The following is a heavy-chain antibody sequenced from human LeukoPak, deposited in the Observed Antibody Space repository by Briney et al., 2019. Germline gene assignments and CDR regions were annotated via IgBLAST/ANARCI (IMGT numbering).Heavy chain of an antibody. J-gene: IGHJ3*02. CDR1: GGSISSYY. D-gene: IGHD3-22*01. CDR2: IYDSGST. CDR3: ACLTTADAFDI. Sequence: SETLSLTCTVSGGSISSYYWSWIRQPLGKGLEWIGYIYDSGSTNYNPSLKSRVAISVDTSKNQFSLKLSSVTAADTAVYYCACLTTADAFDIWGQGTMVTVSS. V-gene: IGHV4-59*01.